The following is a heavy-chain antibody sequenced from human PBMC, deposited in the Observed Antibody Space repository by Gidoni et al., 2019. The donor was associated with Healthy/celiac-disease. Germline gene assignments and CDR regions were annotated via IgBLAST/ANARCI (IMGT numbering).Heavy chain of an antibody. D-gene: IGHD3-9*01. CDR1: GFTLSSYG. CDR3: AKDHTHFDWLFPPPPFFDY. CDR2: ISYDGSNK. Sequence: QVQLVESGGGVVQPGRSLRPSCAASGFTLSSYGMHWVRQAPGKGLEWVAVISYDGSNKYYADSVKGRFTISRDNSKNTLYLQMNSLRAEDTAVYYCAKDHTHFDWLFPPPPFFDYWGQGTLVTVSS. V-gene: IGHV3-30*18. J-gene: IGHJ4*02.